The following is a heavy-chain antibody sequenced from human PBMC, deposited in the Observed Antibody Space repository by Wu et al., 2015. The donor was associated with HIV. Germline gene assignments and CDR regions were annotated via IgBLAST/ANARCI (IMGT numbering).Heavy chain of an antibody. CDR3: ARDCSDSSCFDY. Sequence: QVQLMQSGAELKKPGASVTVSCKTSGYIFTDYYLHWVRQAPGQGLEWMGWINPNTGGATYVQKFQGRVTMTRDTSISTLFMELSRLTSDDTAVYYCARDCSDSSCFDYWGQGTLV. CDR1: GYIFTDYY. D-gene: IGHD6-6*01. J-gene: IGHJ4*02. V-gene: IGHV1-2*02. CDR2: INPNTGGA.